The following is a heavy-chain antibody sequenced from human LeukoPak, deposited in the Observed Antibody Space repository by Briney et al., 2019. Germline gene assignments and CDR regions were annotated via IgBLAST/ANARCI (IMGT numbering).Heavy chain of an antibody. D-gene: IGHD5-18*01. CDR3: ARDGRGYSYGVGFDP. Sequence: PSETLSLTCTVSGGSIISYYWTWIRQPPGKGLEWIGYIYYTGSTKYNPSLKSRVTISVDTSKNQFSLKLSSATAADTAVYYCARDGRGYSYGVGFDPWGQGTLVTVSS. CDR2: IYYTGST. CDR1: GGSIISYY. V-gene: IGHV4-59*01. J-gene: IGHJ5*02.